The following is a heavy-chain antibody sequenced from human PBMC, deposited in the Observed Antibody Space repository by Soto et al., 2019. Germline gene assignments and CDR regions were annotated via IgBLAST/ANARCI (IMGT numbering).Heavy chain of an antibody. Sequence: XGSLRLSCAASGFIFRSYGMSWVRQAPGKGLEWVSAISGSGDSPYYADSVKGRFTVSRDNSKNTLYLQMTSLRAEDTAVCYCAKATWGYWYFDLWGRGTLVTVSS. CDR3: AKATWGYWYFDL. D-gene: IGHD7-27*01. J-gene: IGHJ2*01. CDR1: GFIFRSYG. V-gene: IGHV3-23*01. CDR2: ISGSGDSP.